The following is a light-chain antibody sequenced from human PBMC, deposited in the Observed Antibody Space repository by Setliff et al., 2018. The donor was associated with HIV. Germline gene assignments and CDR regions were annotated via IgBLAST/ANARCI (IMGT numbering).Light chain of an antibody. V-gene: IGLV2-23*02. CDR2: DVN. CDR1: SSDVGSYNL. Sequence: LTQPASVSGSPGQSITISCTGTSSDVGSYNLVSWYHQHPGKAPKLIIYDVNKRPSGVSTRFSGSKSANTASLTISGLQAEDEADYYCCSYAGSTTWVFGGGTKGTVL. CDR3: CSYAGSTTWV. J-gene: IGLJ3*02.